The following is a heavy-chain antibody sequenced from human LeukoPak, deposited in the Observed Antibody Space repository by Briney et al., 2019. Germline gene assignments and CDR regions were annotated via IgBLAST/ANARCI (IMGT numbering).Heavy chain of an antibody. V-gene: IGHV1-3*01. D-gene: IGHD2-2*01. Sequence: ASVKVSCKASGYTFTSYAMHWVRQAPGQRLEWMGWINAGNGNTKYSQKFQGRVTITRDTSASTAYMELSSLRSEDTAVYYCARPIGYCSSTSCPLFDYWGQGTLVTVSS. CDR3: ARPIGYCSSTSCPLFDY. CDR2: INAGNGNT. CDR1: GYTFTSYA. J-gene: IGHJ4*02.